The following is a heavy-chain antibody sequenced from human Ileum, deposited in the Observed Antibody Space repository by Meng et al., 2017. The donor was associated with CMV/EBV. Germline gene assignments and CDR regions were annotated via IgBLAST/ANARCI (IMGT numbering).Heavy chain of an antibody. V-gene: IGHV3-66*01. CDR1: GFIVSRTY. CDR2: IYASGST. CDR3: VGVRAP. Sequence: VYMVWSGVGLVQPGGSLRLSCEASGFIVSRTYMTWVRQAPGKGLEWVSVIYASGSTFYADSVKGRFTISRDNSENTLFLQMSSLRVEDTAVYYCVGVRAPGGQGTLVTVSS. J-gene: IGHJ4*02.